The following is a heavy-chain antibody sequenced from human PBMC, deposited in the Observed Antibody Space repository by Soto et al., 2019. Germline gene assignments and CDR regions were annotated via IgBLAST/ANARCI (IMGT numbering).Heavy chain of an antibody. CDR2: ISGSGGST. V-gene: IGHV3-23*01. D-gene: IGHD3-10*01. Sequence: GGSLRLSCAASGFTFSSYAMSWVRQAPGKGLEWVSAISGSGGSTYYADSVKGRFTISRDNSKNTLYLQMNSLRAEDTAVYYCAKSPPRIVRGVINGLHYYYGMDVWGQGTTVTVSS. CDR3: AKSPPRIVRGVINGLHYYYGMDV. CDR1: GFTFSSYA. J-gene: IGHJ6*02.